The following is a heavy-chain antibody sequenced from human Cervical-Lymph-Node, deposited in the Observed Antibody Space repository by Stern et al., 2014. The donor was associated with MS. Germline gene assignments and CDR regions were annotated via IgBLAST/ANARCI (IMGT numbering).Heavy chain of an antibody. CDR2: INPNSGGT. CDR1: GYTFTANY. D-gene: IGHD5-12*01. V-gene: IGHV1-2*02. Sequence: VQLVESGAEVKKPGASVKVSCKASGYTFTANYLHWVRQAPGHGLEWMGWINPNSGGTHDAHKVQGRGTITRDTAISTAYMELSRLKSDDTALYYCARGNGYDWSTFDSWGQGTVVTVSS. CDR3: ARGNGYDWSTFDS. J-gene: IGHJ4*02.